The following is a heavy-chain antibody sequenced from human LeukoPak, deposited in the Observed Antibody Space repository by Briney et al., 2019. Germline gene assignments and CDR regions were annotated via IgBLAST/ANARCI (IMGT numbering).Heavy chain of an antibody. D-gene: IGHD2-15*01. CDR3: ARSGYCSGGSCYRDYFDY. V-gene: IGHV4-34*01. CDR2: INHSGST. Sequence: SETLSLTCAVYGGSFSGYYWSWIRQPPGKGLEWIGEINHSGSTNYNPSLKSRVTISVDTSKNQFSLKLSSVTAADTAVYYCARSGYCSGGSCYRDYFDYWGQGTLVTVSS. J-gene: IGHJ4*02. CDR1: GGSFSGYY.